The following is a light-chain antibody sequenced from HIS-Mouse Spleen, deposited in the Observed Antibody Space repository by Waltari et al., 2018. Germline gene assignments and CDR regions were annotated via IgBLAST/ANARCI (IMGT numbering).Light chain of an antibody. V-gene: IGLV3-21*04. J-gene: IGLJ3*02. CDR1: NIGRKS. CDR2: YDS. CDR3: QVWDSSSGPWV. Sequence: SYVLTQPPSVSVAPGKTARITGGGNNIGRKSVHGYQQKPGQAPVLAVFYDSGRPPGIPGLFAGSNSGNTGTLTISRGEAGDEAAYYWQVWDSSSGPWVFGGGTKLTVL.